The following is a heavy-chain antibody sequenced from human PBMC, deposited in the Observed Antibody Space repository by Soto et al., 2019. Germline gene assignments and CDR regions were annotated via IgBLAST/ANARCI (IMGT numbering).Heavy chain of an antibody. CDR1: GFSFSSYG. CDR2: IWHDGSKK. J-gene: IGHJ6*02. CDR3: ARGSIVAAEYGMDV. V-gene: IGHV3-33*01. Sequence: QVRLVESGGGVVQPGRSLRLSCAASGFSFSSYGMHWVRQAPGKGLEWGAVIWHDGSKKYYADSVKGRLIISRDNSKNTLYVQINSLRAEDTAVYFCARGSIVAAEYGMDVWGQGTTVTVS. D-gene: IGHD6-13*01.